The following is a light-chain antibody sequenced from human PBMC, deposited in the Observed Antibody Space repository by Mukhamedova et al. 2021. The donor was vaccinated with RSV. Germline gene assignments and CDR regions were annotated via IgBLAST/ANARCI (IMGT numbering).Light chain of an antibody. CDR3: QQYYKTPQWT. V-gene: IGKV4-1*01. CDR1: QSVLYSSNNKNY. CDR2: WAS. J-gene: IGKJ1*01. Sequence: NCKSSQSVLYSSNNKNYLAWYQQKPGQPPKLLIYWASTRESGVPDRFSGSGSGTDFTLTISSLQAEDVAVYYCQQYYKTPQWTFG.